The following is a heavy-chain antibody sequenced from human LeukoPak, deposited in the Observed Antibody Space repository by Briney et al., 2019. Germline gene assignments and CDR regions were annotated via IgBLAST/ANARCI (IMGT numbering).Heavy chain of an antibody. V-gene: IGHV3-48*01. J-gene: IGHJ4*02. D-gene: IGHD1-1*01. Sequence: PGGSLRLSCAASGFTFSSYGMNWVRQAPGHGLEWVSYISSSSNTIYYADSVKGRFTISRDKAKNSLYLQMNSLRAEDTAVYYCARDGAQETGNTEYFDYWGQGTLVTVSS. CDR1: GFTFSSYG. CDR2: ISSSSNTI. CDR3: ARDGAQETGNTEYFDY.